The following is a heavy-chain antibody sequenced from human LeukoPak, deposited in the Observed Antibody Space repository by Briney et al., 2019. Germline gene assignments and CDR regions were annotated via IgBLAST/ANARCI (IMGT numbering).Heavy chain of an antibody. Sequence: ASVKVSCKASGYTFTSYYMHWVRQAPGQGLEWMRIINPSGGSTSYAQKFQGRVTMTRDTSTSTVYMELSSLRSEDTAVYYCARARADSSGYYYEDDAFDIWGQGTMVTVSS. V-gene: IGHV1-46*01. CDR1: GYTFTSYY. CDR3: ARARADSSGYYYEDDAFDI. CDR2: INPSGGST. J-gene: IGHJ3*02. D-gene: IGHD3-22*01.